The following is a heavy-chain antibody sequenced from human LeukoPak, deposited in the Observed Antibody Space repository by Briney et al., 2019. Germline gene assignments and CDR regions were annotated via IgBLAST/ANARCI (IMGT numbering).Heavy chain of an antibody. D-gene: IGHD1-26*01. CDR3: ARTSGSYMYYFDY. J-gene: IGHJ4*02. Sequence: GRSLRLSCAASGFTFSSYAMHWVRQAPGKGLEGVAIISYDGSNKYYADSVKGRFTISRDNSKNTLYLQMNSLRAEDTAVYYCARTSGSYMYYFDYWGQGTLVTVSS. CDR2: ISYDGSNK. V-gene: IGHV3-30-3*01. CDR1: GFTFSSYA.